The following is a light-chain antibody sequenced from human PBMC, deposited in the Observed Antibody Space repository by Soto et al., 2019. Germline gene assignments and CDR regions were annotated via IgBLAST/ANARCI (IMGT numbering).Light chain of an antibody. V-gene: IGLV2-23*02. CDR1: SSDVGSYDL. CDR3: CSFAGSGAPYV. CDR2: EVN. J-gene: IGLJ1*01. Sequence: QSALTQPASVSGSPGQSITISCTGTSSDVGSYDLVSWYQQHTGKAPKLMIYEVNERASGVSNRFSGSKSGNTASLTISGLQTDDEADYYCCSFAGSGAPYVFGAGTKLTVL.